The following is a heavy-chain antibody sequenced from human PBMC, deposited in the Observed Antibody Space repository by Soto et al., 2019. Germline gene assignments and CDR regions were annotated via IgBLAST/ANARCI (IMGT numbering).Heavy chain of an antibody. D-gene: IGHD6-13*01. J-gene: IGHJ4*02. Sequence: SETLSLTCTVSGGSISSSNYYWGWIRQPPGKGLEWIGSIYYSGSTYYNPSLKSRVSMSVDTSKNHFSLKLSSVTAADTAVYYCARLSAAAFDYWGQGALVTVS. V-gene: IGHV4-39*02. CDR3: ARLSAAAFDY. CDR2: IYYSGST. CDR1: GGSISSSNYY.